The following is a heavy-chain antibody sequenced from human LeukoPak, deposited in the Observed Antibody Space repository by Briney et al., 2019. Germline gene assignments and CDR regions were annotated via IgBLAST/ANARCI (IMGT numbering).Heavy chain of an antibody. J-gene: IGHJ4*02. CDR2: INDNGGQR. D-gene: IGHD1-26*01. CDR3: AKTQWKVGATDYFDY. CDR1: GFAFNNYA. V-gene: IGHV3-23*01. Sequence: GGSLRLSCAASGFAFNNYAMTWVRQAPGKGLEWVSNINDNGGQRHYADSVKGRFTISRDNSKNTLFLQMGSLRAEDTAVYYCAKTQWKVGATDYFDYWGQGILVTVSS.